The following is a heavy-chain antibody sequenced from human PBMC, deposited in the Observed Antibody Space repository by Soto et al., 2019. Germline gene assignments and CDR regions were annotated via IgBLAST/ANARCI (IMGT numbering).Heavy chain of an antibody. V-gene: IGHV4-34*01. D-gene: IGHD4-17*01. J-gene: IGHJ4*02. CDR2: INHSGST. CDR3: ASTVVTPFDY. CDR1: GGSFSGYY. Sequence: PSETLSLTCAVYGGSFSGYYWSWIRQPPGKGLEWIGEINHSGSTNYNPSLKSRVTISVDTSKNQFSLKLSSVTAADTAVYYCASTVVTPFDYWGQGTLVTVSS.